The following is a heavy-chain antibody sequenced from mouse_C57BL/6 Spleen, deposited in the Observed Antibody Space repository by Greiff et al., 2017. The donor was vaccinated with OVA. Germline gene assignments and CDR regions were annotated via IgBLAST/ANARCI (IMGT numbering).Heavy chain of an antibody. CDR3: AKRVVTGRFAY. CDR2: ISYDGSN. CDR1: GYSITSGYY. D-gene: IGHD4-1*01. V-gene: IGHV3-6*01. J-gene: IGHJ3*01. Sequence: VQLQQSGPGLVKPSQSLSLTCSVTGYSITSGYYWNWIRQFPGNKLEWMGYISYDGSNNYNPSLKNRISITRDTSKNQFFLKLNSVTTEDTATYYCAKRVVTGRFAYWGQGTLVTVSA.